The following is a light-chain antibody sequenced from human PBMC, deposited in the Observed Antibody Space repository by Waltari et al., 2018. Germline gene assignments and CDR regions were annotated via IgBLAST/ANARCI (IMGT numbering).Light chain of an antibody. J-gene: IGKJ5*01. CDR2: DAS. V-gene: IGKV3-11*01. CDR1: QSVNNN. Sequence: EVVLTQSPATLSLSPGERATLSCRASQSVNNNVAWYQQRPGQAPRLLIYDASNRATGIPARFSGSGSGTDFTLTISGLEPEDFAIYYCQQRYSWPPITFGQGTRLDIK. CDR3: QQRYSWPPIT.